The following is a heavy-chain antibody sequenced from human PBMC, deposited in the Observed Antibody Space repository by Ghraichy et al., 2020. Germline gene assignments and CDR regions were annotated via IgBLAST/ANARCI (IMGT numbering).Heavy chain of an antibody. V-gene: IGHV3-30-3*01. CDR2: ISYDGSNK. D-gene: IGHD6-13*01. Sequence: GGSLRLSCAASGFTFSSYSMHWVRQAPGKGLEWVAVISYDGSNKYYAASVKGRFTISRDNSKNKLYLQMNSLRAEDTAVYYCARDIKSSSWSYYYYAMDVWGQGTTVTVSS. CDR3: ARDIKSSSWSYYYYAMDV. J-gene: IGHJ6*02. CDR1: GFTFSSYS.